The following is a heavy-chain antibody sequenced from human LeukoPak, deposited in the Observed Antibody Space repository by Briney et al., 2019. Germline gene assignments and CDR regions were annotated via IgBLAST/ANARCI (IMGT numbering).Heavy chain of an antibody. V-gene: IGHV1-8*01. Sequence: ASVKVSCKASGYTFTSYDINWVRQATGQGLEWMGWMNPNSGNTGYAQKFQGRVTMTRNTSISTAYMELSSLRSDDTAVYYCARDSTSHSTLIDFWGQGTLVTVSS. J-gene: IGHJ4*02. CDR3: ARDSTSHSTLIDF. CDR2: MNPNSGNT. D-gene: IGHD6-6*01. CDR1: GYTFTSYD.